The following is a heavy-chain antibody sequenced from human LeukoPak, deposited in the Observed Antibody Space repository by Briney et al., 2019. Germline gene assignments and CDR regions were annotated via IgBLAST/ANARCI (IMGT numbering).Heavy chain of an antibody. J-gene: IGHJ4*02. CDR1: GFTFSNAW. CDR2: ISPSGDNT. V-gene: IGHV3-64*01. CDR3: AREYRGGNDY. Sequence: GGSLRLSCAASGFTFSNAWMTWVRQAPGKGLECVSAISPSGDNTYYSNSVKGRFSISRDNTKNTLYLQMGSLSAEDMGVYYCAREYRGGNDYWGQGTLVTVSS. D-gene: IGHD4-23*01.